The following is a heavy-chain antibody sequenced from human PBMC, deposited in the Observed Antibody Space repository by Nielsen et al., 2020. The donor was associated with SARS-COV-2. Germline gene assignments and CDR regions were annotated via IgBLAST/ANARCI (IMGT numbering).Heavy chain of an antibody. D-gene: IGHD6-13*01. Sequence: GESLKISCAASGFSVSSHDMNWVRQAPGKGLQWVSLIYSDGSTKYADSVKGRFTISRDNSRNTLYLQMNSLRAEDTAVYYCAKGDGDSWSPFLYVDPWGQGTLVTVSS. CDR1: GFSVSSHD. CDR3: AKGDGDSWSPFLYVDP. CDR2: IYSDGST. V-gene: IGHV3-53*01. J-gene: IGHJ5*02.